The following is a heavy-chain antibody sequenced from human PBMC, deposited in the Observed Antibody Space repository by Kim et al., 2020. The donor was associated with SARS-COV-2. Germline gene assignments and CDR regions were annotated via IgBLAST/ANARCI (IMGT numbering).Heavy chain of an antibody. CDR2: INHSGIT. V-gene: IGHV4-34*01. Sequence: SETLSLTCAVYGGPFSAYFWGWIRQPPGKGLEWIGEINHSGITNYNLSLKSRVTLSVDASKNQISLKVNSVTAADTAVYYCAGSTGSYRIDYWGQGALVTVSS. CDR1: GGPFSAYF. J-gene: IGHJ4*02. CDR3: AGSTGSYRIDY. D-gene: IGHD2-2*01.